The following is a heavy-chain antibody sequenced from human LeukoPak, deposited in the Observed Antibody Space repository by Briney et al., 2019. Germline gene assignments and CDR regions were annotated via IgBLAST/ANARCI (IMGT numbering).Heavy chain of an antibody. D-gene: IGHD5-12*01. Sequence: GGSLRLSCAASGFTFSSYAMHWVRQAPGKGLEWVAVISYDGSNKYYADSVKGRFTISRDNSKNTLYLQMNSLRAEDTAVYYCARDGGYRGYDADCWGQGTLVTVSS. V-gene: IGHV3-30-3*01. CDR3: ARDGGYRGYDADC. CDR1: GFTFSSYA. J-gene: IGHJ4*02. CDR2: ISYDGSNK.